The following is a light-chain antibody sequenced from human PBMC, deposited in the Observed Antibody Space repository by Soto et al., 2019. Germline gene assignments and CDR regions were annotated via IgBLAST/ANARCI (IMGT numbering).Light chain of an antibody. CDR1: QSVSSY. CDR2: DAS. J-gene: IGKJ2*01. CDR3: QQRGSWPYS. V-gene: IGKV3-11*01. Sequence: EIVLTQSPATLSLSPGERATLSCRASQSVSSYLAWYQQKPGQPPRLLIYDASNRATGIPARFSGGGSGTDFTLTINSLEPEDFAVYYCQQRGSWPYSFGQGTKLEIK.